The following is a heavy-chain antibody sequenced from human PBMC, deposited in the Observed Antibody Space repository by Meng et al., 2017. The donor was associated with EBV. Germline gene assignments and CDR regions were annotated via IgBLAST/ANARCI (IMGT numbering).Heavy chain of an antibody. Sequence: QVPLGQSAADVKKPGSSVKVSCTTSGGPFRYYAISWVRQAPGQGLEWLGGFLPRLGAPNYAQKFHGRVKITADESTSTHYMDLSSLRSEDTAIYYCASESGRGYTPDYWGQGTLVTVSS. V-gene: IGHV1-69*01. D-gene: IGHD3-10*01. CDR1: GGPFRYYA. CDR3: ASESGRGYTPDY. J-gene: IGHJ4*02. CDR2: FLPRLGAP.